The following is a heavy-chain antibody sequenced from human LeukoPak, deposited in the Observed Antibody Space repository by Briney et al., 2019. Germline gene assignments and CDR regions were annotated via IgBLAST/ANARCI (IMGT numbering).Heavy chain of an antibody. D-gene: IGHD3-10*01. CDR1: GVSISSGGYS. CDR2: IYHSGST. V-gene: IGHV4-30-2*01. Sequence: SETLSLTCAVSGVSISSGGYSWSWIRQPPGKGLEWIGYIYHSGSTYYNPSLKSRVTISVDRSKNQFSLKLSSVTAADTAVYYCARDMGYGSGSSWFDPWGQGTLVTVSS. CDR3: ARDMGYGSGSSWFDP. J-gene: IGHJ5*02.